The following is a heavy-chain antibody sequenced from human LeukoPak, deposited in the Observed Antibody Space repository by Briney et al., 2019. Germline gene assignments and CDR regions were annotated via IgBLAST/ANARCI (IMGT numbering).Heavy chain of an antibody. V-gene: IGHV3-30-3*01. J-gene: IGHJ4*02. D-gene: IGHD2-2*01. CDR3: AKDDDRHWGSSCQDY. Sequence: GRSLRLSCAASGFTFSSYAMHWVRQAPGKGLEWVAVISYDGSNKYYADSVKGRFTISRDNSKNMLYLQMNSLETEDTAVYYCAKDDDRHWGSSCQDYWGQGTLVTVSS. CDR2: ISYDGSNK. CDR1: GFTFSSYA.